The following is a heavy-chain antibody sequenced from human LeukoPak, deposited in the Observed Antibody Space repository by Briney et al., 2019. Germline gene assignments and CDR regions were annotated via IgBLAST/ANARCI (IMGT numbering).Heavy chain of an antibody. J-gene: IGHJ3*02. Sequence: SVKVSCKASGGTFSSYAISWVRQAPGQGLEWMGGIIPIFGTANYAQKFQGRVTITADESTSTAYMELSSLRSEDTAVYYCATDGGDYVGNDAFDIWGQGTMVTVSS. CDR3: ATDGGDYVGNDAFDI. CDR2: IIPIFGTA. V-gene: IGHV1-69*01. CDR1: GGTFSSYA. D-gene: IGHD4-17*01.